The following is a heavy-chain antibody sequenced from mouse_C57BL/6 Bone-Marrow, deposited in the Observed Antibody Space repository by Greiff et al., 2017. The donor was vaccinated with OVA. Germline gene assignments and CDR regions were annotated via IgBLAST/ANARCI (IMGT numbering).Heavy chain of an antibody. CDR2: IRSKSNNYAT. V-gene: IGHV10-1*01. D-gene: IGHD1-1*01. CDR1: GFSFNTYA. Sequence: EVMLVESGGGLVQPKGSLKLSCAASGFSFNTYAMNWVRQAPGKGLEWVARIRSKSNNYATYYADSVKDRFTISRDESESMLYLQMNNLKTEDTAMDYCVRHGVLRDVFDVWGTGTTVTVSS. CDR3: VRHGVLRDVFDV. J-gene: IGHJ1*03.